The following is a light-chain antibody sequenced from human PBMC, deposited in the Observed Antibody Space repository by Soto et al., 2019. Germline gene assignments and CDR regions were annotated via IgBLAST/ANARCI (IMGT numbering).Light chain of an antibody. J-gene: IGLJ2*01. CDR1: SGYSNYK. CDR2: VGTGGIVG. Sequence: QSVLTQPPSASASLGASVTLTCTLSSGYSNYKVDWYQQRPGKGPRFVMRVGTGGIVGSKGDGIPDRFSVLGSGLNRYLTIKNIQEEDESDYHCGADHGRGSNFLVVFGGGTQLTVL. CDR3: GADHGRGSNFLVV. V-gene: IGLV9-49*01.